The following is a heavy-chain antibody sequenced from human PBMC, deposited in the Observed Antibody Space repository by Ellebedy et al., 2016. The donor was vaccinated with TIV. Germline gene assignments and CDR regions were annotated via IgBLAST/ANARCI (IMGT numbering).Heavy chain of an antibody. CDR1: GFALKNYA. J-gene: IGHJ4*02. V-gene: IGHV3-33*01. D-gene: IGHD3-9*01. CDR2: IWHAGTHK. CDR3: AREPRQGHSDWSPSDYFDY. Sequence: GESLKISCAVSGFALKNYAMHWVRQVPGKGLEWVALIWHAGTHKYYADSVRGRFTISSDSSKNTMSLQMDGLRVEDTALYYCAREPRQGHSDWSPSDYFDYWGQGTLVTVSS.